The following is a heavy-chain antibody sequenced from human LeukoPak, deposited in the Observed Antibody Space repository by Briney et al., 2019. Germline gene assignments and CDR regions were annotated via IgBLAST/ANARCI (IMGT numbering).Heavy chain of an antibody. CDR2: IKYDGTVV. CDR3: ASLLGTVTIFDN. V-gene: IGHV3-7*01. J-gene: IGHJ4*02. CDR1: GFTFTDCY. D-gene: IGHD3-16*01. Sequence: GGSVRLSCEASGFTFTDCYMSWVRQAPGKGLEWAATIKYDGTVVNVVDSVKGRFTISRDNAKHSLFLQMNSLRAEDTAVYYCASLLGTVTIFDNWGQGTLVTVSS.